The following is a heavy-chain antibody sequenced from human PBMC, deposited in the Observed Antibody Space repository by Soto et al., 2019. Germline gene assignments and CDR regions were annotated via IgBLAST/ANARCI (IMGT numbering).Heavy chain of an antibody. CDR1: GFTFGDYA. Sequence: GESLKISCTASGFTFGDYAMSWVRQAPGKGLEWVGFIRSKAYGGTTEYAASVKGRFTISRDDSKSIAYLQMNSLKTEDTAVYYCTRALGIVVVTATYYFDYWGQGTLVTVSS. V-gene: IGHV3-49*04. D-gene: IGHD2-21*02. CDR3: TRALGIVVVTATYYFDY. J-gene: IGHJ4*02. CDR2: IRSKAYGGTT.